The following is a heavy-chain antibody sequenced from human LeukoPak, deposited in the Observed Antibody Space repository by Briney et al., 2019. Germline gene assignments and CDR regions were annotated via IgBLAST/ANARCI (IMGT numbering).Heavy chain of an antibody. D-gene: IGHD3-22*01. J-gene: IGHJ6*03. CDR1: GYTFTGYY. CDR3: ARGPGHYDSSGYYYVNYYYYMDV. V-gene: IGHV1-2*02. CDR2: INPNSGGT. Sequence: GASVKVSCKASGYTFTGYYMHWVRQAPGQGLEWMGWINPNSGGTNYAQKFRGRVTMTRDTSISTAYMELSRLRSDDTAVYYCARGPGHYDSSGYYYVNYYYYMDVWGKGTTVTVSS.